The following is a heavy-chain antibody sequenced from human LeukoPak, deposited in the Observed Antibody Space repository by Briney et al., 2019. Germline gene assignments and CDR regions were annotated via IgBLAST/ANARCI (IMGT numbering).Heavy chain of an antibody. D-gene: IGHD3-9*01. V-gene: IGHV4-38-2*02. CDR2: IYHSGST. CDR3: ARHYDILTGYFDY. Sequence: PSETLSLTCTVSGYSISSGYYWGWIRQPPGKGLEWIGSIYHSGSTYYNPSLKSRVTISVDTSKNQFSLKLSSVTAADTAVYYCARHYDILTGYFDYWGQGTLVTVSS. J-gene: IGHJ4*02. CDR1: GYSISSGYY.